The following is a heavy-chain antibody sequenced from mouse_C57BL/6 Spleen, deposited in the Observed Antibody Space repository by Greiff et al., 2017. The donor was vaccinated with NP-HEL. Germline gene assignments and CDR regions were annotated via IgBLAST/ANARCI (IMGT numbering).Heavy chain of an antibody. J-gene: IGHJ2*01. CDR2: ISSGGSYT. V-gene: IGHV5-6*01. Sequence: VKLQQSGGDLVKPGGSLKLSCAASGFTFSSYGMSWVRQTPDKRLEWVANISSGGSYTYYPDSVKGRFTISRDNAKNTLYLQMSSLNSEDTCMYSGARLTTVVDNYLDYWGQGTTLTVSS. CDR3: ARLTTVVDNYLDY. D-gene: IGHD1-1*01. CDR1: GFTFSSYG.